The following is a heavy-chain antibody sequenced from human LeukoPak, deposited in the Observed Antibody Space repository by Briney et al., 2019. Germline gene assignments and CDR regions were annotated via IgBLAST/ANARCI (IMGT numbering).Heavy chain of an antibody. CDR1: GFTFSSYV. V-gene: IGHV3-30-3*01. D-gene: IGHD5-24*01. CDR3: ARVHDAYNSLDY. CDR2: ISYDGSNK. J-gene: IGHJ4*02. Sequence: GGSLRLSCAASGFTFSSYVMHWVRQAPGKGLEWMAFISYDGSNKHYADSVKGRFTISRDNSKNTLYLQMNSLRGEDTAMYYCARVHDAYNSLDYWGQGTLVTVSS.